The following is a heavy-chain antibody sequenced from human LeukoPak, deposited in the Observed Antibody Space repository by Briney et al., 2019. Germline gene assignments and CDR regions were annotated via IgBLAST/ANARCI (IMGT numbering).Heavy chain of an antibody. V-gene: IGHV3-7*01. CDR2: IKEDGSEK. CDR3: ARDVGFGHFDL. CDR1: GFTFRRHW. D-gene: IGHD3/OR15-3a*01. Sequence: PGGSLRLSCEVSGFTFRRHWMSWVRQAPGKGLEWVANIKEDGSEKNYVDSVKGRFTISRDNAKNSVYLQMSSLTAEDTAVYYCARDVGFGHFDLWGQGTLVTVSS. J-gene: IGHJ4*02.